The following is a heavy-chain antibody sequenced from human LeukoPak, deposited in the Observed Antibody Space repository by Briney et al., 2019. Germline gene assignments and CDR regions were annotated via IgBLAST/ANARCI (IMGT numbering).Heavy chain of an antibody. CDR2: IYPSDSDT. J-gene: IGHJ4*02. V-gene: IGHV5-51*01. CDR3: TRHMNGNYGLH. D-gene: IGHD1-7*01. Sequence: GESLKISCKGSGYSFTSYWIGWVRQMPGKGLEWMGIIYPSDSDTRYSPPFQGQVTISADKSIGTAYLQWSSLKASDTAMYYCTRHMNGNYGLHWGQGTLVTVSS. CDR1: GYSFTSYW.